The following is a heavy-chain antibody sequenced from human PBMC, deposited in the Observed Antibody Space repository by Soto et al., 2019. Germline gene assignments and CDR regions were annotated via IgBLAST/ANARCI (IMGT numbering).Heavy chain of an antibody. Sequence: QVQLVQSGAEVKKPGSSVKVSCKASGGTFSRYTINWVRQAPGQGLEWMGRIIPIAAIANYTQKFQGRVTITVDKXSXXAYMELSTLRSDDTAVYYCARGSTIVRGAPSWFDPWGQGTLVTVSS. D-gene: IGHD3-10*01. V-gene: IGHV1-69*02. J-gene: IGHJ5*02. CDR3: ARGSTIVRGAPSWFDP. CDR1: GGTFSRYT. CDR2: IIPIAAIA.